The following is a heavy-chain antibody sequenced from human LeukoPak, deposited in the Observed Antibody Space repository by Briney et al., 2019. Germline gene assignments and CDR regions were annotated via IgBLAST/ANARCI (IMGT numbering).Heavy chain of an antibody. Sequence: PGGSLRLSCAASGFTFSSYAMNWVRQAPGKGLEWVSGISGSNSGTHYADSVKGRFTISRDNSRNTLYLQMNSLRAEDTAVYYCAKDLGFPQGGWGPYYFDYWGQGTLVTVSS. D-gene: IGHD3-10*01. J-gene: IGHJ4*02. CDR3: AKDLGFPQGGWGPYYFDY. CDR1: GFTFSSYA. V-gene: IGHV3-23*01. CDR2: ISGSNSGT.